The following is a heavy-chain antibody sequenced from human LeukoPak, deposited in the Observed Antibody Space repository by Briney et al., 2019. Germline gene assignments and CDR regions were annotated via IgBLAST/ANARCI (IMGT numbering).Heavy chain of an antibody. CDR2: LNGGGDST. CDR1: GFTFSSYV. J-gene: IGHJ6*02. CDR3: AKDQLGYYYYYGMDV. D-gene: IGHD3-16*01. Sequence: GGSLRLSCAASGFTFSSYVMSWVRQAPGKGLEWVSALNGGGDSTYYVDSVKGRFTTSRDNSKNTLYLQMNSLRAEDTAVYYCAKDQLGYYYYYGMDVWGQGTTVTVSS. V-gene: IGHV3-23*01.